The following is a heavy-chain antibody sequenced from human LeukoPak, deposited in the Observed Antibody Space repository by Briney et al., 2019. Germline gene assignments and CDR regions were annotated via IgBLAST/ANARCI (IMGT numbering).Heavy chain of an antibody. D-gene: IGHD6-19*01. CDR3: AKGLAGTGRGDY. Sequence: PGGSLRLSCAASGFTFSSYALSWVRQTPGKGLEWVSSISGSGGTTYYADSVKDRFTISRDNSKNTLYLQMNSLRAEDTAVYYCAKGLAGTGRGDYWGQGTLVTVSS. V-gene: IGHV3-23*01. J-gene: IGHJ4*02. CDR1: GFTFSSYA. CDR2: ISGSGGTT.